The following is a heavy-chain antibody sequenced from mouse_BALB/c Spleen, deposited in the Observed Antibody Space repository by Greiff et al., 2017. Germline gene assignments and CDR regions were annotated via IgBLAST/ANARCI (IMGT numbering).Heavy chain of an antibody. CDR2: IDPENGVT. CDR3: NAWGGNYFPFDY. J-gene: IGHJ2*01. Sequence: EVQLQQSGAELVRSGASVKLSCTASGFNIKDYYMHWVKQRPEQGLEWIGWIDPENGVTEYAPKFQGKATMTADTSSNTAYLQLSSLTSEDTAVYYCNAWGGNYFPFDYWGQGTTLTVSS. V-gene: IGHV14-4*02. CDR1: GFNIKDYY. D-gene: IGHD2-1*01.